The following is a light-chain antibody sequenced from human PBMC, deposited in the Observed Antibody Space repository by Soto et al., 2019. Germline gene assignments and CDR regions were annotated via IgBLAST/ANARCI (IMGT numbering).Light chain of an antibody. V-gene: IGKV1-39*01. CDR3: QQSYSNPIT. CDR1: QGISSF. CDR2: AAS. J-gene: IGKJ5*01. Sequence: DIQFTQSPSFLSASVGDRVTITCRASQGISSFLVWYQQIPGKAPKVLIYAASSLQSGVPSRFSGSGSWADFTLSISSLQPEDFETYYCQQSYSNPITFGQGTRLEIK.